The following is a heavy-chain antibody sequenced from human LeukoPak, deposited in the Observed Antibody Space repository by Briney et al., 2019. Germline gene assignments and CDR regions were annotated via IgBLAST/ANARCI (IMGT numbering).Heavy chain of an antibody. CDR1: GFTFNTYT. CDR3: ARGSTCYESSGQVPFDY. D-gene: IGHD3-22*01. J-gene: IGHJ4*02. CDR2: ISGSSGII. Sequence: GGSLRLSCAASGFTFNTYTMNWVRQAPGKGLEWVSYISGSSGIIDYADSVRGRFTISRDNAKNSLYLQMNSLRAEDTAVYYCARGSTCYESSGQVPFDYWGQGTLVTVSS. V-gene: IGHV3-48*01.